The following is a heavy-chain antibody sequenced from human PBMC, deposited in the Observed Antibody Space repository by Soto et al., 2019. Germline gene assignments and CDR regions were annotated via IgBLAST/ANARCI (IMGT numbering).Heavy chain of an antibody. D-gene: IGHD6-13*01. Sequence: QLQLQESGPGLVKPSETLSLTCTVSGGSISSSSYYWGWIRQPPGKGLEWIGSIYYSGSTYYNPSLKSRGTISVDTSKNQFSLKLSSVTAADTAVYYCASQQLVHYYYGMDVWGQGTTVTVSS. CDR2: IYYSGST. CDR1: GGSISSSSYY. J-gene: IGHJ6*02. CDR3: ASQQLVHYYYGMDV. V-gene: IGHV4-39*01.